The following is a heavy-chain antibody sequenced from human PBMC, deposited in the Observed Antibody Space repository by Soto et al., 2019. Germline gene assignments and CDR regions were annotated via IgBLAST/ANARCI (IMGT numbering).Heavy chain of an antibody. CDR3: AKNQERELPRVIDF. D-gene: IGHD1-7*01. J-gene: IGHJ4*02. V-gene: IGHV3-23*01. CDR1: GLTFSNYA. CDR2: MSGSSSTT. Sequence: GGSLRLSCATSGLTFSNYAMSWVRQAPGGGLEWVSSMSGSSSTTYYADSVRGRFTISRDRSKNTLYLQMSSLRAEGTALYYCAKNQERELPRVIDFWGQGTLVTVSS.